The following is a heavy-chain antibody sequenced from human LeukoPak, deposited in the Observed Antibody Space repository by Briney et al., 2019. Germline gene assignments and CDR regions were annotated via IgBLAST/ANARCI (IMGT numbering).Heavy chain of an antibody. D-gene: IGHD3-22*01. V-gene: IGHV3-23*01. CDR3: AKDLVEYDSSGYYSY. J-gene: IGHJ4*02. CDR1: GFTFSSHW. CDR2: ISGSGGST. Sequence: GGSLRLSCAASGFTFSSHWMTWVRQAPGKGLEWVSAISGSGGSTYYADSVKGRFTISRDNSKNTLYLQMNSLRAEDTAVYYCAKDLVEYDSSGYYSYWGQGTLVTVSS.